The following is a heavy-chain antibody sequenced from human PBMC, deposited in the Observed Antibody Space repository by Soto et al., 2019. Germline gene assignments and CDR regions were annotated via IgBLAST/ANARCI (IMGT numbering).Heavy chain of an antibody. D-gene: IGHD3-10*01. CDR3: ARVRVRGVPLWFDP. V-gene: IGHV4-31*03. CDR2: IYYSGST. J-gene: IGHJ5*02. CDR1: GGSISSGGYY. Sequence: QVQLQESGPGLVKPSQTLSLTCTVSGGSISSGGYYWSWIRQHPGKGLEWIGYIYYSGSTYYNPSLKSRVTISVDTSKNQFSLKLSSATAADTAVYYCARVRVRGVPLWFDPWGQGTLVTVSS.